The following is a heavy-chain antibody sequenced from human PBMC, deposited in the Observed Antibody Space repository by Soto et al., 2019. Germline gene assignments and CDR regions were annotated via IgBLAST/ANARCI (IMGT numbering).Heavy chain of an antibody. CDR2: IHPGESDT. Sequence: RETLKISCKSYGYSFTTYRKAWVRQMPGKGMEWMGSIHPGESDTRYSPSFQGQVTISADRSITTAYLQWSSLKASDTAMYYCAIHEATYCNLYGMDVWGQGSTVTGAS. V-gene: IGHV5-51*01. CDR1: GYSFTTYR. D-gene: IGHD4-4*01. CDR3: AIHEATYCNLYGMDV. J-gene: IGHJ6*02.